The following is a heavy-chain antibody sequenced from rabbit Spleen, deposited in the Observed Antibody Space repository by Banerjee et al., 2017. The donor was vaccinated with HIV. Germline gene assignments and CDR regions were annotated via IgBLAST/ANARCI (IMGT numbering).Heavy chain of an antibody. J-gene: IGHJ4*01. CDR2: IDIGSRDFT. V-gene: IGHV1S45*01. Sequence: QEQLVESGGDLVQPEGSLTLTCTASGFSFSSSYYMCWVRQAPGKGLEWIACIDIGSRDFTYYASWAKGRFIISKTSSTTVTLQMTSLTAADTATYFCARDLDGVIGWNFGWWGPGTLVTVS. D-gene: IGHD1-1*01. CDR1: GFSFSSSYY. CDR3: ARDLDGVIGWNFGW.